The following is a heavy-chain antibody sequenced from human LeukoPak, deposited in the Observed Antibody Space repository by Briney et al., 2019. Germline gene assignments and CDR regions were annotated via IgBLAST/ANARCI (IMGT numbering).Heavy chain of an antibody. CDR2: INPNSGGT. J-gene: IGHJ4*02. V-gene: IGHV1-2*06. CDR3: ATGITFGGVIVTFDY. D-gene: IGHD3-16*02. Sequence: GASVKVSCKASGYTFTGYYMHWVRQAPGQGLEWMGRINPNSGGTIYAQKFQGRVTMTEDTSTDTAYMELSSLRSEDTAVYYCATGITFGGVIVTFDYWGQGTLVTVSS. CDR1: GYTFTGYY.